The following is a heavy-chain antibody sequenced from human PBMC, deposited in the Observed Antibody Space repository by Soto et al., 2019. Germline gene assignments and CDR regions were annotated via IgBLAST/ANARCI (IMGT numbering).Heavy chain of an antibody. Sequence: GGSLRVPCAASGFTRSNLAMSWVRQTPGKGLEWVSSISGGGDLVHYTDSVKDRFAISRDNSRSTLYLQMNSLRAEDAAVYFCVKRGDCTEGMCSQWPFDSWGQGTLVTVSS. V-gene: IGHV3-23*01. D-gene: IGHD2-21*01. CDR2: ISGGGDLV. J-gene: IGHJ4*02. CDR1: GFTRSNLA. CDR3: VKRGDCTEGMCSQWPFDS.